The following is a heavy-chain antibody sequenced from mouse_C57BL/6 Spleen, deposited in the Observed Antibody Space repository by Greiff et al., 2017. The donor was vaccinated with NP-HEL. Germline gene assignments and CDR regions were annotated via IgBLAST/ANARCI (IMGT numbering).Heavy chain of an antibody. V-gene: IGHV1-52*01. CDR2: IDPSDSET. Sequence: QVQLQQPGAELARPGSSVKLSCKASGYTFTSYWMHWVKQRPIQGLEWIGNIDPSDSETHYNQKFKDKATLTVDKSSSTAYMQLSSLTSEDSAVYYCARIYYYGSSLYWYFDVWGTGTTVTVSS. CDR1: GYTFTSYW. CDR3: ARIYYYGSSLYWYFDV. D-gene: IGHD1-1*01. J-gene: IGHJ1*03.